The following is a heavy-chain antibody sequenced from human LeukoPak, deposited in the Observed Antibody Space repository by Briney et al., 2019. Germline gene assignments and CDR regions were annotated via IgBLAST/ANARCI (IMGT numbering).Heavy chain of an antibody. CDR2: IYYSGST. V-gene: IGHV4-59*12. Sequence: PSETLSLTCTVSGGSISSYYWSWIRQPPGKGLEWIGYIYYSGSTNYNPSLKSRVTISVDTSKNQFSLQLNSVTPEDTAVYYCARGGDLWELSDFDYWGQGSLVTVSS. CDR3: ARGGDLWELSDFDY. J-gene: IGHJ4*02. CDR1: GGSISSYY. D-gene: IGHD1-26*01.